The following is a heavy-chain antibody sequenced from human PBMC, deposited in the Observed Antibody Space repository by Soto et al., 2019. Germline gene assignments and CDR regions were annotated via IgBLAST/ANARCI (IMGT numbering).Heavy chain of an antibody. CDR2: IYPGDSDT. CDR3: ARRQDDILTGYIDDY. D-gene: IGHD3-9*01. CDR1: GYSFTSYW. Sequence: GESLKISCKGSGYSFTSYWIGWVRQMPGKGLEWMGIIYPGDSDTRYSPSFQGQVTISADKSISTAYLQWSSLKASDTAMYYCARRQDDILTGYIDDYWGQGTLVTVSS. V-gene: IGHV5-51*01. J-gene: IGHJ4*02.